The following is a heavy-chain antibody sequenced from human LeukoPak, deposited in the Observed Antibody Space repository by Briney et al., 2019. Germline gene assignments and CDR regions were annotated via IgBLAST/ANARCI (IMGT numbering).Heavy chain of an antibody. CDR2: ISYDGSNK. D-gene: IGHD6-25*01. CDR1: GFTFSSYA. Sequence: GGSLRLSCAASGFTFSSYAMHWVRQAPGKGLEWVVVISYDGSNKYYADSVKGRFTISRDNSKNTLYLQMNSLRAEDTAVYYCARAQIGGYSSANDYWGQGTLVTVSS. CDR3: ARAQIGGYSSANDY. V-gene: IGHV3-30-3*01. J-gene: IGHJ4*02.